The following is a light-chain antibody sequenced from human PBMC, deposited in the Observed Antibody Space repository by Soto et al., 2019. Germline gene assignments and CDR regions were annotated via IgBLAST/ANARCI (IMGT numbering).Light chain of an antibody. CDR1: QSVSSY. J-gene: IGKJ5*01. V-gene: IGKV3-11*01. CDR2: DAS. CDR3: QQRSSNWPRVT. Sequence: EIVLTQSPATLSLSPGERATLSCRASQSVSSYLAWYQQKPGQAPRLLIYDASNRATGIPARFSGSGSGTDFTLTISSLEPEDLAVYYCQQRSSNWPRVTFGLGTRREIK.